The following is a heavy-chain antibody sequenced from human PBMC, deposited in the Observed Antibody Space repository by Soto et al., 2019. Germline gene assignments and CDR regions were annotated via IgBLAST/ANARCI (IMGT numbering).Heavy chain of an antibody. CDR3: ARDGESITGTTLYYYYYYMDV. Sequence: GGSLRLSCAASGFTFSSYGMHWVRQAPGKGLEWVAVIWYDGSNKYYADSVKGRFTISRDNSKNTLYLQMNSLRAEDTAVYYCARDGESITGTTLYYYYYYMDVWGKGTTVTVSS. CDR1: GFTFSSYG. CDR2: IWYDGSNK. D-gene: IGHD1-7*01. V-gene: IGHV3-33*01. J-gene: IGHJ6*03.